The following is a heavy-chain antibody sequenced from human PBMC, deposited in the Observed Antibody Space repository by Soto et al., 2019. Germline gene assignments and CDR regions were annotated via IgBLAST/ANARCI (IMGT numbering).Heavy chain of an antibody. J-gene: IGHJ6*02. V-gene: IGHV3-30-3*01. CDR2: ISYDGSNK. CDR1: GFTFSSYA. CDR3: ARTHSSSWDYYYYGMDV. D-gene: IGHD6-13*01. Sequence: GGSLRLSCAASGFTFSSYAMHWVRQAPGKGLEWVAVISYDGSNKYYADSVKGRFTISRDNSKNTLYLQMNSLRAEDTAVYYCARTHSSSWDYYYYGMDVWGQGTTVTVSS.